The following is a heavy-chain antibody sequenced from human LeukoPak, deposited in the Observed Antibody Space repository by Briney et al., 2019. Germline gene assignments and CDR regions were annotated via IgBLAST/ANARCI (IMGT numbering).Heavy chain of an antibody. J-gene: IGHJ4*02. D-gene: IGHD6-19*01. V-gene: IGHV3-43*01. CDR2: ISWDGGTT. Sequence: GGSLRLSCAASGFTFDDYTIHWVRQAPGKGLEWVSLISWDGGTTYYADFVKGRFTISRDNSKNSLYLQMNSLRTEDTALYYCAKEGIEVAAFDYWGQGTPVTVSS. CDR1: GFTFDDYT. CDR3: AKEGIEVAAFDY.